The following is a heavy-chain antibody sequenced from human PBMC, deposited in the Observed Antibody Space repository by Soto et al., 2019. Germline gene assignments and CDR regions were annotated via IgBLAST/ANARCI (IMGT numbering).Heavy chain of an antibody. CDR2: IYYSGST. Sequence: SETLSLTCTVSGGSISSYYWSWIRQPPGKGLEWIGYIYYSGSTNYNPSLKSRVTISVDTSKNQFSLKLSSVTAADTAVYYCARGGQDTAMVEAYYGMDVWGQGTTVTVSS. D-gene: IGHD5-18*01. V-gene: IGHV4-59*01. CDR1: GGSISSYY. CDR3: ARGGQDTAMVEAYYGMDV. J-gene: IGHJ6*02.